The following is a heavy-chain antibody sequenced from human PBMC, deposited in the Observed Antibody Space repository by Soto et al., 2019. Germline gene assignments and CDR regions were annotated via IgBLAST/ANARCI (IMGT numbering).Heavy chain of an antibody. CDR1: GVSFSGYY. Sequence: SETLSLTCAVYGVSFSGYYWSWIRQPPGKGLEWIGEINHSGSTNYNPSLKSRVTISVDTSKNQFSLKLSSVTAADTAVYYCARAGTPLIYFDYWGQGTLVTVPQ. CDR3: ARAGTPLIYFDY. D-gene: IGHD1-1*01. CDR2: INHSGST. J-gene: IGHJ4*02. V-gene: IGHV4-34*01.